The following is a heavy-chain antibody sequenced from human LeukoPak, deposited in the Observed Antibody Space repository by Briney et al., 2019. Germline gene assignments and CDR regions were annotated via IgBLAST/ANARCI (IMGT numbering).Heavy chain of an antibody. CDR3: TRWARYCSEGSCYSWFDP. CDR1: GFIFCSYW. D-gene: IGHD2-15*01. Sequence: GGSLRLSCAASGFIFCSYWMSCGREAPGKGLEWVAKMKGSEEDYVDSVKGRFTISRDSAKNSLYLQMNSLRVDDTAVYYCTRWARYCSEGSCYSWFDPWGQGTLVTVST. J-gene: IGHJ5*02. V-gene: IGHV3-7*03. CDR2: MKGSEE.